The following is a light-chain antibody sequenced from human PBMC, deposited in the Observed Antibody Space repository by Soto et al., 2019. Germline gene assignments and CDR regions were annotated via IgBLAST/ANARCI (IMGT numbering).Light chain of an antibody. V-gene: IGKV3-20*01. Sequence: EIVMTQSPATLSVSPGERATLSCRASQSVSSNLAWYQQKPGQAPRLLIYGASSRATGIPDRFSGSGSGTDFTLTISRLESEDFAVYYCQQYGTSPPWTFGQGTKVDTK. CDR1: QSVSSN. J-gene: IGKJ1*01. CDR2: GAS. CDR3: QQYGTSPPWT.